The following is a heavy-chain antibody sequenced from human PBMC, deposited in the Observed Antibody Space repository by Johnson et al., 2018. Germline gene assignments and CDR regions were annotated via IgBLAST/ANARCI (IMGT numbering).Heavy chain of an antibody. CDR1: GGSISSSSYS. D-gene: IGHD5-24*01. J-gene: IGHJ4*01. CDR2: IYYSGSP. CDR3: ARRRWLQVGYFNH. V-gene: IGHV4-39*01. Sequence: QVQLQESGPGLVKPSETLSLNCIVSGGSISSSSYSWGWIRQPPGQGLEWIGSIYYSGSPYHNPSLESRVTMSVDTSKSQFSLILNAVTAADTAVYFCARRRWLQVGYFNHWGHGTLVTVSS.